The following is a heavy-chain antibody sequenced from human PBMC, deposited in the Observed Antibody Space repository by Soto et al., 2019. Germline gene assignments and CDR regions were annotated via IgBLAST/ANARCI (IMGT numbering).Heavy chain of an antibody. Sequence: SETLSLTCAVYGGSFSGYYWSWIRQPPGKGLEWIGEINHSGSTNYNPSLKSRVTISVDTSKNQFSLKLSSVTAADTAVYYCARTFPAGTHRAFDYWGQGTLVTVSS. CDR2: INHSGST. D-gene: IGHD6-19*01. CDR1: GGSFSGYY. V-gene: IGHV4-34*01. J-gene: IGHJ4*02. CDR3: ARTFPAGTHRAFDY.